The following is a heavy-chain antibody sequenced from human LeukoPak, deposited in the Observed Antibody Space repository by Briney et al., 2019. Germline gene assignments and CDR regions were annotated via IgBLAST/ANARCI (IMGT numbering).Heavy chain of an antibody. CDR2: ISSSGSTI. Sequence: GGSLRLSCAASGFTFSDYYMSWIRQAPGKGLEWVSYISSSGSTIYYADSVRGRFTISRDNAKNSLYLQMNSLRAEDTAVYYCARDLNYYDSSGYYWGQGTLVTVSS. J-gene: IGHJ4*02. D-gene: IGHD3-22*01. V-gene: IGHV3-11*04. CDR1: GFTFSDYY. CDR3: ARDLNYYDSSGYY.